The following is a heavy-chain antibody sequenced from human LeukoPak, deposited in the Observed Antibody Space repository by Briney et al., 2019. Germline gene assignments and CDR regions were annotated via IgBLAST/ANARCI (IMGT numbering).Heavy chain of an antibody. J-gene: IGHJ5*02. CDR2: IYYSGST. Sequence: SETLSLTCTVSGGSISSSSYYWGWIRQPPGKGLEWIGSIYYSGSTYYNPSLKSRVTISVDTSKNQFSLKLSSVTAADTAVYYCARRWEGILWFGTTNWFDPWGQGTLVTVSS. CDR1: GGSISSSSYY. D-gene: IGHD3-10*01. CDR3: ARRWEGILWFGTTNWFDP. V-gene: IGHV4-39*01.